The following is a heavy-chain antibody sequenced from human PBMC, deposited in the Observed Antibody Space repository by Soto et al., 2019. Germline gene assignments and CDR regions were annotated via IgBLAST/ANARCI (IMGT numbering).Heavy chain of an antibody. CDR1: GFTFSSYG. V-gene: IGHV3-33*01. CDR3: ARDSRLGELSFPNAIDY. J-gene: IGHJ4*02. D-gene: IGHD3-16*02. Sequence: QVQLVESGGGVVQPGRSLRLSCAASGFTFSSYGMHWVRQAPGKGLERVAVIWYDGSNKYYADSVKGRFTISRDNSKNTLYLQMNSRRAEDTAVYYCARDSRLGELSFPNAIDYWGQGTLVTVSS. CDR2: IWYDGSNK.